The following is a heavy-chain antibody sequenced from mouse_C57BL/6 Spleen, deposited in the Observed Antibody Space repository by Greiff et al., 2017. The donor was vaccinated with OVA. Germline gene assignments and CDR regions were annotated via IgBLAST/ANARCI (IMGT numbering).Heavy chain of an antibody. V-gene: IGHV1-61*01. Sequence: QVQLQQPGAELVRPGSSVKLSCKASGYTFTSYWMDWVKQRPGQGLEWIGNIYPSDSETHYNQKFKDKATLTVDESSSTAYMQLSSLTSEDSAVYYCARGGSSFDYWGQGTTRTVSS. D-gene: IGHD1-1*01. CDR1: GYTFTSYW. CDR3: ARGGSSFDY. J-gene: IGHJ2*01. CDR2: IYPSDSET.